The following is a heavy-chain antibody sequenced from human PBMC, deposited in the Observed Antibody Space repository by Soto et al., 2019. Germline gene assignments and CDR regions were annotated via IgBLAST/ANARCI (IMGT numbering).Heavy chain of an antibody. J-gene: IGHJ4*02. CDR3: AHTRIAVAGSKPFDY. CDR2: IYWDDDK. V-gene: IGHV2-5*02. Sequence: QITLKESGPTLVKPTQTLTLTCTFSGFSLSTSGVGVGWIRQPPGKALEWLALIYWDDDKRYSPSLKSRLTITKDTSKNQVVLTMTNMDPVDTATYYCAHTRIAVAGSKPFDYWGQGTLVTVSS. D-gene: IGHD6-19*01. CDR1: GFSLSTSGVG.